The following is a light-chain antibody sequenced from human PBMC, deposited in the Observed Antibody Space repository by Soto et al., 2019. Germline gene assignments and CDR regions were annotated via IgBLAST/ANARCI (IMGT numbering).Light chain of an antibody. J-gene: IGKJ1*01. Sequence: EIVMTQSPATLSVSPGGRATLSCRASQSVSSNLAWYQQKPGQAPRLLIYGASTRATGFPARFSGSGSGTEFTLTISSLQSEDFAVYYCQQYNDWPLTFGQGTKVDI. CDR1: QSVSSN. CDR2: GAS. V-gene: IGKV3-15*01. CDR3: QQYNDWPLT.